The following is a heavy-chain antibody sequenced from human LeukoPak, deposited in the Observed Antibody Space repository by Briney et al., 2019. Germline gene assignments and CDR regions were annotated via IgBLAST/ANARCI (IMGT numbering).Heavy chain of an antibody. CDR1: GYTFTSYY. J-gene: IGHJ4*02. D-gene: IGHD1-14*01. CDR2: INPSGGST. V-gene: IGHV1-46*01. Sequence: ASVKVSCKASGYTFTSYYMHWVRQAPGQGLEWMGIINPSGGSTSYAQKFQGRVTMTRDTSTSTVYTELSSLRSEDTAVYYCARDLRSNYFDYWGQGTLVTVSS. CDR3: ARDLRSNYFDY.